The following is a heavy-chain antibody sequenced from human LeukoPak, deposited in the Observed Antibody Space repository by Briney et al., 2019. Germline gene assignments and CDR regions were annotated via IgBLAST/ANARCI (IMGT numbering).Heavy chain of an antibody. CDR1: GFTFSSYG. Sequence: GGSLRLSCAASGFTFSSYGMSWVRQAPGNGLEWVSLITWDGGSTFYADSVKGRFTISRDNIKNSLYLQLNSLRAEDTALYYCVKSFPGDLGAFDIWGRGTMVTVSS. J-gene: IGHJ3*02. CDR2: ITWDGGST. V-gene: IGHV3-43D*03. D-gene: IGHD2/OR15-2a*01. CDR3: VKSFPGDLGAFDI.